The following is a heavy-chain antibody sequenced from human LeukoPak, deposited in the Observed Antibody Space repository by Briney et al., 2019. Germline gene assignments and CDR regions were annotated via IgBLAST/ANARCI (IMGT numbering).Heavy chain of an antibody. D-gene: IGHD4-23*01. J-gene: IGHJ4*02. Sequence: GGSLRLSCAASGFTFSSYGMHWVRQAPGKGLEWVAVISYDGSNKYYADSVKGRFTISRDNSKNTLYLQMNSLRAEDTAVYYCAKTVRTRWGFDYWGQGTLVTVSS. CDR3: AKTVRTRWGFDY. V-gene: IGHV3-30*18. CDR2: ISYDGSNK. CDR1: GFTFSSYG.